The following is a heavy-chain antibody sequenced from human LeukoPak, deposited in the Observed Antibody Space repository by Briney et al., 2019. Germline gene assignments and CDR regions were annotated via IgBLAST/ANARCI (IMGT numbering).Heavy chain of an antibody. V-gene: IGHV3-53*04. CDR2: IYSSGST. D-gene: IGHD3-10*01. CDR3: ASRSGNKGHYLDY. CDR1: GFTVSSNY. J-gene: IGHJ4*02. Sequence: PGGSLRLSYAASGFTVSSNYMSWVRQAPGKGLEWVSVIYSSGSTYYADSVKGRFTISRHNSKNTLYPQMNSLRAEDTAVYYCASRSGNKGHYLDYWGQGTLVTVSS.